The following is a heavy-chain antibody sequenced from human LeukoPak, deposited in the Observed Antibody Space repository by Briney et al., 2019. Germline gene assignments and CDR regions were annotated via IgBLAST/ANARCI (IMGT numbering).Heavy chain of an antibody. V-gene: IGHV1-69*06. CDR2: IIPIFGTA. CDR1: GGTFSSYA. CDR3: ARITRSDYDILTGLPLYYYYGMDV. J-gene: IGHJ6*04. Sequence: SVKVSCKASGGTFSSYAISWVRQAPGQGLGWMGGIIPIFGTANYAQKFQGRVTITADKSTSTAYMELSSLRSEDTAVYYCARITRSDYDILTGLPLYYYYGMDVWGKGTTVTVSS. D-gene: IGHD3-9*01.